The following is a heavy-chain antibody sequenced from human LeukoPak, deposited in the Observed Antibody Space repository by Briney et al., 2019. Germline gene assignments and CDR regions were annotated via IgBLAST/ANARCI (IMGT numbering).Heavy chain of an antibody. D-gene: IGHD6-6*01. Sequence: SVKVSCKASGGTFSSYAISWVRQAPGQGLEWMGGIIPIFGTANYAQKFQGRVTITADESTSTAYMELSSLRSEDTAVYYCARTLIAARPPNYYFDYWGQGTLVTVSS. J-gene: IGHJ4*02. V-gene: IGHV1-69*13. CDR3: ARTLIAARPPNYYFDY. CDR2: IIPIFGTA. CDR1: GGTFSSYA.